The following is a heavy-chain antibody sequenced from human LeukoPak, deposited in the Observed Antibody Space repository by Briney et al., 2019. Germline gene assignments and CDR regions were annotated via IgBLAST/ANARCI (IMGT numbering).Heavy chain of an antibody. V-gene: IGHV1-69*06. CDR1: GGTFSSYA. Sequence: SVKVSCKASGGTFSSYAISWVRQAPGQGLEWMGGIIPIFGTANYAQKFQGRVTITADKSTSTAYMELSSLRSEGTAVYYCASPYYYGSGSYYAFDPWGQGTLVTVSS. CDR3: ASPYYYGSGSYYAFDP. J-gene: IGHJ5*02. CDR2: IIPIFGTA. D-gene: IGHD3-10*01.